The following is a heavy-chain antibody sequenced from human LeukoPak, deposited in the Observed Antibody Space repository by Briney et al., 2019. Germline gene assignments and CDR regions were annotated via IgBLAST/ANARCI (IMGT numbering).Heavy chain of an antibody. D-gene: IGHD6-19*01. J-gene: IGHJ4*02. CDR2: ISWNSGSI. V-gene: IGHV3-9*01. CDR1: GFTFDDYA. Sequence: GGSLRLSCAASGFTFDDYAMHWVRQAPGKGLEWVSGISWNSGSIGYADSVKGRFTISRDNAKNSLYPQMNSLRAEDTALYYCAKAGVAGTCFDYWGQGPWSPSPQ. CDR3: AKAGVAGTCFDY.